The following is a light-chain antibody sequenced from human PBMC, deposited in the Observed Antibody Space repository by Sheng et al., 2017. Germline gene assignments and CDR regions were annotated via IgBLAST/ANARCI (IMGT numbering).Light chain of an antibody. Sequence: EIVLTQSPATLSLSPGERATLSCRASQSVSSYLAWYQQKPGQAPRLLIYDASNRATGIPARFSGSGSGTDFTLTISRLEPEDFAVYFCQQYGSSFWTFGQGTKVEVK. CDR3: QQYGSSFWT. CDR2: DAS. J-gene: IGKJ1*01. V-gene: IGKV3-11*01. CDR1: QSVSSY.